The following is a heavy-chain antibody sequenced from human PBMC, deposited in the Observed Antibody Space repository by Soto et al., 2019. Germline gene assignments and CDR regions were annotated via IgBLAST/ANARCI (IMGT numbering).Heavy chain of an antibody. V-gene: IGHV3-23*01. CDR1: GFTFSSYA. CDR3: AKDGPYDILTGSYYYYYGMDV. Sequence: EVQLLESGGGLIQPGGSLRLSCAASGFTFSSYAMNWVRQAPGQGLEWVSTISGGGGGTDYADSAKGRFIISRDNSKNTLYLQMNSLRAEDTAVYYCAKDGPYDILTGSYYYYYGMDVWGQGTTVTVSS. J-gene: IGHJ6*02. D-gene: IGHD3-9*01. CDR2: ISGGGGGT.